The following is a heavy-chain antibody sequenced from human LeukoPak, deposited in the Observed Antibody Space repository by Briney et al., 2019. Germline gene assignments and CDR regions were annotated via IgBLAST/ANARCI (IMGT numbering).Heavy chain of an antibody. D-gene: IGHD1-7*01. V-gene: IGHV3-7*01. Sequence: TGGSLRLSCAVSGFRFSSQWMTWVRQAPGTGLEWVATINSDGSAKYHEDSVKGRFTISRDNAKNLVYLQMSILRAEDTAVYYCADLGTSDCGQGTLVTVSS. J-gene: IGHJ4*02. CDR3: ADLGTSD. CDR1: GFRFSSQW. CDR2: INSDGSAK.